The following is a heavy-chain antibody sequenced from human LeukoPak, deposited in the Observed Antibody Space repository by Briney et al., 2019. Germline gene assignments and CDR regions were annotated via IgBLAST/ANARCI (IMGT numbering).Heavy chain of an antibody. D-gene: IGHD2-2*01. J-gene: IGHJ6*03. Sequence: PSETLSLTCTVSGYSISSGYYWGWIRQPPGKGLEWIGSIYYSGSTYYNPSLKSRVTISVDTSKNQFSLKLSSVTAADTAVYYCARHAYYYYYYMDVWGKGTTVTVSS. V-gene: IGHV4-38-2*02. CDR1: GYSISSGYY. CDR3: ARHAYYYYYYMDV. CDR2: IYYSGST.